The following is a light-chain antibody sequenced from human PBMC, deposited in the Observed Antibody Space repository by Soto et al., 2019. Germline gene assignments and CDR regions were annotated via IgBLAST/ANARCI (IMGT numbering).Light chain of an antibody. CDR1: QSFSSW. Sequence: DIQMTQSPSTLSASVGDRVTITCRASQSFSSWLAWYQQKPGKAPKLLIYKASSLESGVPSRFSGSGSGTEFTLTISSLQPDDFATYYCQQYNSYWITFGQGTRLEIK. V-gene: IGKV1-5*03. J-gene: IGKJ5*01. CDR3: QQYNSYWIT. CDR2: KAS.